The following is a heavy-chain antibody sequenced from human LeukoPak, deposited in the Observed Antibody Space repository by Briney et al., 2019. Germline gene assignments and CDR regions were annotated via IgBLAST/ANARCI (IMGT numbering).Heavy chain of an antibody. J-gene: IGHJ4*01. Sequence: SETLSLTCTVSGGSISTSGYYWGWIRQPPGKGLEYFASIDSSGNVYYNPSLRSRVTISADTSKNQFSLKLSSVTAADTAVYYCTRDRGQWVVDYWGQEPWSPSPQ. V-gene: IGHV4-39*07. D-gene: IGHD6-19*01. CDR2: IDSSGNV. CDR3: TRDRGQWVVDY. CDR1: GGSISTSGYY.